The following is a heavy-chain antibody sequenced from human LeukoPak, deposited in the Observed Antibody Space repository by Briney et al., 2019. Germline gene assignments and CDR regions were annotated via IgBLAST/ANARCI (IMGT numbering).Heavy chain of an antibody. CDR1: GGSISSYY. V-gene: IGHV4-59*01. CDR2: IYYSGST. J-gene: IGHJ3*02. CDR3: AREPKDRRAFDI. Sequence: SETLSLTCTVSGGSISSYYWSWIRQPPGKGLEWSGYIYYSGSTNYNPSLKSRVTISVDTSKNQFSLKLSSVTAADTAVYYCAREPKDRRAFDIWGQGTMVTVSS.